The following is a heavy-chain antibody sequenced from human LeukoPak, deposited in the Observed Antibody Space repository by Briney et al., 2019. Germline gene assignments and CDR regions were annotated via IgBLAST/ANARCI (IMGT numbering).Heavy chain of an antibody. CDR2: IYPGDSDT. V-gene: IGHV5-51*01. J-gene: IGHJ4*02. D-gene: IGHD6-19*01. Sequence: GQALKIYCQVSGYSFTSYWIAWVRQMRGKGREWMGIIYPGDSDTRYSPSFQGQVPITADKSISTAYLQLSSLKTSDNTMYYCARQRRSSGWPNDYWGQGTLVTVSS. CDR3: ARQRRSSGWPNDY. CDR1: GYSFTSYW.